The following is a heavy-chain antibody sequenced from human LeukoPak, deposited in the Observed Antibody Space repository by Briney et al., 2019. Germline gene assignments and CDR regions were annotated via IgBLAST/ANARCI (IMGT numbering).Heavy chain of an antibody. J-gene: IGHJ4*02. D-gene: IGHD3-22*01. CDR2: ITSSSTYT. CDR3: ARDPTGSGYYTFDY. CDR1: GFSFSSYN. Sequence: GGSLRLSCAASGFSFSSYNMNWVRLTPGKGLEWVSSITSSSTYTFYADSVKGRFTISRDNAKNSLDLEMNGLRDEDTAVYYCARDPTGSGYYTFDYWGQGTLATVSS. V-gene: IGHV3-21*01.